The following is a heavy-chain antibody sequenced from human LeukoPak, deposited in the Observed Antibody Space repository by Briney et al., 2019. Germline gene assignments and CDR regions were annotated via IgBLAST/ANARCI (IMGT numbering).Heavy chain of an antibody. CDR2: IYYSGIT. J-gene: IGHJ3*02. CDR1: GDSISSYY. V-gene: IGHV4-59*08. CDR3: ARHCGSGCNAFDI. D-gene: IGHD3-10*01. Sequence: SETLSLTCTVSGDSISSYYWSWIRQPPGKGLEWIGYIYYSGITDYNPSLKSRVTTSVDTSNNQFSLKLSSVTAADTAVYYCARHCGSGCNAFDIWGQGTMVTVSS.